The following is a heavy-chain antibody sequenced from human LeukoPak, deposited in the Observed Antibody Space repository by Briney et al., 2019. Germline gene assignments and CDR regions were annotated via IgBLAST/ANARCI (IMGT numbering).Heavy chain of an antibody. CDR3: ARDFYYGSGRFDY. CDR1: GFTFSNYE. J-gene: IGHJ4*02. D-gene: IGHD3-10*01. Sequence: QSGVSLRLSCAASGFTFSNYEMNWVRQAPGKGLEWVSYISSSGNTIYYADSVRGRFTISRDNAKNSLYLQMDSLRAEDTAIYYCARDFYYGSGRFDYWGQGTLVSVSS. CDR2: ISSSGNTI. V-gene: IGHV3-48*03.